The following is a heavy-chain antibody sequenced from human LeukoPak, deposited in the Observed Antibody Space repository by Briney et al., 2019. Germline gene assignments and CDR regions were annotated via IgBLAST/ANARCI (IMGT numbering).Heavy chain of an antibody. CDR1: GFTFSNYD. CDR3: ARGSGSHFDY. Sequence: GGSLRLSCAASGFTFSNYDMFWVRQTTGKGLEWVSTIGAADDTYYPGSVRGRFTISRESAKDSLYLQMNSLRAGDTAVYYCARGSGSHFDYWGQGTLVTVSS. D-gene: IGHD1-26*01. J-gene: IGHJ4*02. CDR2: IGAADDT. V-gene: IGHV3-13*04.